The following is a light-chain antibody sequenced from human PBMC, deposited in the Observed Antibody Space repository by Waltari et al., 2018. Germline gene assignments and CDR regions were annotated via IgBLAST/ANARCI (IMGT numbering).Light chain of an antibody. CDR3: QQYGSSPWT. Sequence: EIVLTQSPGTLSLSPGERATLSCRASQSVSSSYLAWYQQKPGQAPRVRIHGASNTPTGIPDRFSGSGSGTDFTLTISRLEPEDFAVYYCQQYGSSPWTFGQGTKVEIK. V-gene: IGKV3-20*01. CDR2: GAS. CDR1: QSVSSSY. J-gene: IGKJ1*01.